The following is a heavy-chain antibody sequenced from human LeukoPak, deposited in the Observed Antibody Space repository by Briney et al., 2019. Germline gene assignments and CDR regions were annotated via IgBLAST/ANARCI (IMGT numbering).Heavy chain of an antibody. D-gene: IGHD2-2*03. CDR2: IYYSGNT. Sequence: SETLSLTCTVSGGSISSSTYYWGWIRQPPGKGLEWIGNIYYSGNTYYNPSLKSRVAMSVDTSKNQFSLKLSSVTAADTAVYYCARDGYLAVDYWGQGTLVTVSS. V-gene: IGHV4-39*07. CDR1: GGSISSSTYY. CDR3: ARDGYLAVDY. J-gene: IGHJ4*02.